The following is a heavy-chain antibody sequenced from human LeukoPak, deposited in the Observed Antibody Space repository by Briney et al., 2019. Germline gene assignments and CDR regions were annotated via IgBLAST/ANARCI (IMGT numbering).Heavy chain of an antibody. CDR2: INHSGST. V-gene: IGHV4-34*01. CDR3: ARQERSDCGGDCYLFDY. D-gene: IGHD2-21*02. J-gene: IGHJ4*02. CDR1: GGSFSGYY. Sequence: SETLSLTCAVYGGSFSGYYWSWIRQPPGKGLEWIGEINHSGSTNYNPSLKSRVTISVDTYKNQFSLKLSSVTAAGTAVYYCARQERSDCGGDCYLFDYWGQGTLVTVSS.